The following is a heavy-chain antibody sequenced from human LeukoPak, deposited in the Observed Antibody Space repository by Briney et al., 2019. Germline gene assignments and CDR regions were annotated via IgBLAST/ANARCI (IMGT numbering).Heavy chain of an antibody. Sequence: SETLSLTCTVSGGSISSSSYYWGWIRQTPGKGLEWIANIFYSGNTYYNPSLQSRVTISVDTSTNQFSLKLSSVTAADTAVYYCAKTRGSGGNPHFDFWGQGTLVTVSS. CDR2: IFYSGNT. CDR1: GGSISSSSYY. CDR3: AKTRGSGGNPHFDF. V-gene: IGHV4-39*01. D-gene: IGHD2-15*01. J-gene: IGHJ4*02.